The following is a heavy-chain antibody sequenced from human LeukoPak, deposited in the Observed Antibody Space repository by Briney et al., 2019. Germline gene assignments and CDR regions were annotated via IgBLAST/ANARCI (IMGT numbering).Heavy chain of an antibody. CDR3: ARDPSFYYDSSGYWYYFDY. D-gene: IGHD3-22*01. Sequence: GGSLRLSCAASGFTFSSCSMNWVRQAPGKGLEWVSSISSSSSYIYYADSVKGRFTISRDNAKNSLYLQMNSLRAEDTAVYYCARDPSFYYDSSGYWYYFDYWGQGTLVTVSS. CDR1: GFTFSSCS. V-gene: IGHV3-21*01. J-gene: IGHJ4*02. CDR2: ISSSSSYI.